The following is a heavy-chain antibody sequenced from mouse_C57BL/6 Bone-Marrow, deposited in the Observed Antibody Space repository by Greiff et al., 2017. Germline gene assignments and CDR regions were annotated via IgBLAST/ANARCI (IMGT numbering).Heavy chain of an antibody. V-gene: IGHV2-3*01. CDR1: GFSLTSYG. CDR3: AKPGGNYPYYAMDY. Sequence: QVQLKESGPGLVAPSQSLSITCTVSGFSLTSYGVSWVRQPPGKGLEWLGVLWGDGSTNYHSALISRLSISKDNSKSQVFLKLNSLQTDDTATYYCAKPGGNYPYYAMDYWGQGTSVTVSS. J-gene: IGHJ4*01. CDR2: LWGDGST. D-gene: IGHD2-1*01.